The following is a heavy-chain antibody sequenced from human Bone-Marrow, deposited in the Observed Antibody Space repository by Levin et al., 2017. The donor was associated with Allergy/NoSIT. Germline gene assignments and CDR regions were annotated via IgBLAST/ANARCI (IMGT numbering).Heavy chain of an antibody. D-gene: IGHD3-10*01. CDR1: GFTFSSYA. Sequence: GGSLRLSCAASGFTFSSYAMHWVRQAPGKGLEWVAVISYDGSNKYYADSVKGRFTISRDNSKNTLYLQMNSLRAEDTAVYYCARGGLLWFGDGDFDYWGQGTLVTVSS. V-gene: IGHV3-30*04. CDR2: ISYDGSNK. J-gene: IGHJ4*02. CDR3: ARGGLLWFGDGDFDY.